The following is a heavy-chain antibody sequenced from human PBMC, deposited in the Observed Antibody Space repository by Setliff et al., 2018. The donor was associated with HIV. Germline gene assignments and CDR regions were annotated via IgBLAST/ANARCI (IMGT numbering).Heavy chain of an antibody. Sequence: SETLSLTCTVSGGSISSSSYYWGWIRQPPGKGLEWIGSIYYSGSTYYNPSLKSRVTISVDTSKSQFSLKLSSVTAADTAVYYCASPASGGSSGQYHYWGQGTLVTVSS. CDR1: GGSISSSSYY. D-gene: IGHD6-19*01. CDR3: ASPASGGSSGQYHY. J-gene: IGHJ4*02. CDR2: IYYSGST. V-gene: IGHV4-39*01.